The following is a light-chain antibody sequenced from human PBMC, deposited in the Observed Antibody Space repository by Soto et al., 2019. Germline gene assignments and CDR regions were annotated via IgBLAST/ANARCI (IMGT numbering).Light chain of an antibody. Sequence: DIHVTQSPSSLPASLGDRVTITCRASENIKNYLIWYQQKPGKAPKLLIYGASTLKTGVPSRFSGSGSGTDFTFTIGGLQTDDFATYDCAHIYSAQWTFGQGTRVDLK. CDR3: AHIYSAQWT. CDR2: GAS. CDR1: ENIKNY. J-gene: IGKJ1*01. V-gene: IGKV1-39*01.